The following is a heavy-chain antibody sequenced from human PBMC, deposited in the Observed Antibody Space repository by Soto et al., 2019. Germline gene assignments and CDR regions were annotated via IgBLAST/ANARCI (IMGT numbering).Heavy chain of an antibody. V-gene: IGHV1-18*01. D-gene: IGHD2-21*02. CDR3: ARGVTPIDY. J-gene: IGHJ4*02. CDR2: ISAYNGNT. CDR1: GYTFTNFG. Sequence: QVQLVQSGAEVKKPGASVKVSCKASGYTFTNFGISWVRQAPGQGLEWMGWISAYNGNTNYAQNFQGRVTMTTDTPTSTAYMELRSLRPDDTAGYYCARGVTPIDYWGQGNLVTVSS.